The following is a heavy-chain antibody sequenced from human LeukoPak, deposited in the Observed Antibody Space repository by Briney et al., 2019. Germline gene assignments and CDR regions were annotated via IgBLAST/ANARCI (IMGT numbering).Heavy chain of an antibody. J-gene: IGHJ4*02. CDR3: ATAVGSGSYYYPYYFDY. D-gene: IGHD1-26*01. CDR2: INAGNGNT. CDR1: GYTFTSYA. V-gene: IGHV1-3*01. Sequence: ASVKVSCKASGYTFTSYAMHWVRQAPGQRLEWMGWINAGNGNTKYSQKFQGRVTMTRDTSTSTVYMELSSLRSEDTAVYYCATAVGSGSYYYPYYFDYWGQGTLVTVSS.